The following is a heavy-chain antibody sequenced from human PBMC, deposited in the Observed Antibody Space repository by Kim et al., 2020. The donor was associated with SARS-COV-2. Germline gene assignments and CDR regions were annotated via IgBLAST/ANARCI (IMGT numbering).Heavy chain of an antibody. CDR1: GGSISSYY. Sequence: SETLSLTCTVSGGSISSYYWSWMRQPPGKGLEWIGYIYYSGSTNYNPSLKSRVTISVDTSKNQFSLKLSSVTAADTAVYYCARVIAAVFDYWGQGTLVTV. CDR2: IYYSGST. D-gene: IGHD6-6*01. J-gene: IGHJ4*02. CDR3: ARVIAAVFDY. V-gene: IGHV4-59*13.